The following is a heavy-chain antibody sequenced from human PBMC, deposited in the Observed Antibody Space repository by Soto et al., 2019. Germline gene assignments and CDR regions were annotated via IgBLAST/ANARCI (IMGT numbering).Heavy chain of an antibody. CDR1: GFFISSGNY. CDR2: IFHGGNT. Sequence: SETLSLTCAVSGFFISSGNYWGWIRKPPGKGLEWIGSIFHGGNTYYNPSLKSRVTISVDMSKNQFSLKLNSVTAADTAVYYCARARWYDAFDVWGQGTVATVSS. J-gene: IGHJ3*01. D-gene: IGHD2-15*01. CDR3: ARARWYDAFDV. V-gene: IGHV4-38-2*01.